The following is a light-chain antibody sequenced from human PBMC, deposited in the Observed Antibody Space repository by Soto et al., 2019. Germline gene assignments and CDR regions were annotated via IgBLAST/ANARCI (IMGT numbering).Light chain of an antibody. CDR2: GNS. V-gene: IGLV1-40*01. CDR3: RPYDSSLSVGV. CDR1: SSNIGAGYD. J-gene: IGLJ3*02. Sequence: QAVVTQPPSVSGAPGQRVTISCTGSSSNIGAGYDVHWYQQLPGTAPKLLIYGNSNRPSGVPDRFSGSKSGTSASLAITGLGVGEEADYSCRPYDSSLSVGVFGGGTNLTVL.